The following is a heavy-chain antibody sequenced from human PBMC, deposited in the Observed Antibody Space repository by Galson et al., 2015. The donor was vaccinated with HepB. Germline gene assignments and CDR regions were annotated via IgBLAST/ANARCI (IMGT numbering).Heavy chain of an antibody. CDR3: ARDRRDEYDRARGADY. CDR2: IIPIFARG. D-gene: IGHD3-9*01. J-gene: IGHJ4*02. CDR1: GGTFSSYA. V-gene: IGHV1-69*13. Sequence: SVKVSCKASGGTFSSYAISWVRQAPGQGLEWMGAIIPIFARGYYAQKVQGRVTITADESTRTVYMELSSLRSEDTALYYCARDRRDEYDRARGADYWGQGTLVTVSS.